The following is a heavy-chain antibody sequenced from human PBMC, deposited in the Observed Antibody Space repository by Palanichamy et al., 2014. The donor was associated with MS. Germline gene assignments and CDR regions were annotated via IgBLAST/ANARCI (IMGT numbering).Heavy chain of an antibody. CDR1: GGSISSYY. CDR2: IYYSGSA. CDR3: ARDAYSGYWVGAFDI. D-gene: IGHD3-22*01. J-gene: IGHJ3*02. V-gene: IGHV4-59*01. Sequence: QVQLQESGPGLVKPSETLSLTCTVSGGSISSYYWSWIRQPPGKGLEWIGYIYYSGSANYNPSLKSRVTISVDTSKNQLSLKLSSVTAADTAVYYCARDAYSGYWVGAFDIWGQGTMVTVSS.